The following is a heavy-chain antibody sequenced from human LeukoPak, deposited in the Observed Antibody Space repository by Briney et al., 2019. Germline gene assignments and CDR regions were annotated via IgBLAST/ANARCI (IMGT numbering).Heavy chain of an antibody. D-gene: IGHD1-14*01. CDR2: IIPIFGTA. Sequence: SVKLSCKASGGTFSSYAISWVRQAPGQGLEWMGGIIPIFGTANYAQKFQGRVTITADESTSTAYMELSSLRAEDTAVYYCAREAITKPHVFDYWGQGTLVTVSS. CDR3: AREAITKPHVFDY. J-gene: IGHJ4*02. V-gene: IGHV1-69*13. CDR1: GGTFSSYA.